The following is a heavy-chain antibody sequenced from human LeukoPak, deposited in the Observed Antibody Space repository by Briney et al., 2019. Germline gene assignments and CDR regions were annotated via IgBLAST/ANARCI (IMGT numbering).Heavy chain of an antibody. CDR2: MNPNSGNT. CDR3: ARVAVPWGQWLAPSWFDP. D-gene: IGHD6-19*01. J-gene: IGHJ5*02. V-gene: IGHV1-8*01. CDR1: GYTFTSYD. Sequence: ASVKVSCKASGYTFTSYDINWVRQAAGQGLEWMGWMNPNSGNTGYALKFQGRVTMTRNTSISTAYMELSSLRSEDTAVYYCARVAVPWGQWLAPSWFDPWGQGTLVTVSS.